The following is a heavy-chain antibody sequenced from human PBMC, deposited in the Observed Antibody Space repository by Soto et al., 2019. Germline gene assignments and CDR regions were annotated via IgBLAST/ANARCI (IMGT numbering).Heavy chain of an antibody. CDR3: ARGGLRAYWIDP. D-gene: IGHD4-17*01. CDR1: GFTFSNYW. J-gene: IGHJ5*02. V-gene: IGHV3-74*01. Sequence: EVQLVESGGGLIQPGGSLRLSCAASGFTFSNYWIHWVRQAPGEGLVWLSRINGDGSGTNYADSVKGRFTISRDNAKNMVYVQMNSLRAEDTAVYYCARGGLRAYWIDPWGQGTLVTVSS. CDR2: INGDGSGT.